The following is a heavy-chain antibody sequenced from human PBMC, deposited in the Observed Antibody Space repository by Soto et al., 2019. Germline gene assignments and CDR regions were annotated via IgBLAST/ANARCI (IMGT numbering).Heavy chain of an antibody. D-gene: IGHD6-19*01. Sequence: SETLSLTCTVSGGSISSYYWSWIRQSPGKGPVWIGYVYHSGTTNYNPSLESRVTMSLDTSRNQFSLKLSSVTAADTAVYFCARGPAVDQQYFDCWGQGTLVTVSS. V-gene: IGHV4-59*01. J-gene: IGHJ4*02. CDR2: VYHSGTT. CDR3: ARGPAVDQQYFDC. CDR1: GGSISSYY.